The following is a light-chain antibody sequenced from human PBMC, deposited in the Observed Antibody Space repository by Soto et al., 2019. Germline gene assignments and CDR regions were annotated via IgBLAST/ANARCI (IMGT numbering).Light chain of an antibody. CDR3: QQYGTSPRT. V-gene: IGKV3-20*01. CDR2: GAS. Sequence: EIVLTQSPGTLSLFPGERATFSCRASQSVSSTYLAWYQQKPGQAPRLLIYGASSRATGIPDRFSGSGSGRDFTLTISRLEPEDSAVYCCQQYGTSPRTFGQGTKVEIK. J-gene: IGKJ1*01. CDR1: QSVSSTY.